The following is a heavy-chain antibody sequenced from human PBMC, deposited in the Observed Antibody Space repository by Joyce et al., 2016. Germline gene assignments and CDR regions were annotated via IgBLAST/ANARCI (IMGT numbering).Heavy chain of an antibody. D-gene: IGHD3-16*01. CDR2: IHYTGAT. CDR3: ARGTDYVWVSP. V-gene: IGHV4-34*02. Sequence: QVQLQQWGAGLLTPSETLSLTCAVYGASFTLYPYWFSWIRQSPEKGLEWIGEIHYTGATNDNPSFKSRVTMSVDTSKSQFFLKLTSMTAADTAVYYCARGTDYVWVSPWGQGTLVTVSS. J-gene: IGHJ4*02. CDR1: GASFTLYPYW.